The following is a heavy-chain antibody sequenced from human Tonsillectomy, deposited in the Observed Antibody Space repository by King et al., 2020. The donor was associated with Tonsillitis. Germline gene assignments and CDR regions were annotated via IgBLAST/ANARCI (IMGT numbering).Heavy chain of an antibody. D-gene: IGHD6-13*01. J-gene: IGHJ6*02. V-gene: IGHV1-46*01. CDR3: ARDVTIDAAAAGSDYYYYCGMDF. Sequence: QLVQSGAEVKKPGASVKVSCKASGYTFTSYYMHWVRQAPGQGLEGMGIINPSGGSKSYQQKFQGRVTMTRDTSTRTVYMELSSLSSEDKAVYYCARDVTIDAAAAGSDYYYYCGMDFWGQGTTVTVSS. CDR2: INPSGGSK. CDR1: GYTFTSYY.